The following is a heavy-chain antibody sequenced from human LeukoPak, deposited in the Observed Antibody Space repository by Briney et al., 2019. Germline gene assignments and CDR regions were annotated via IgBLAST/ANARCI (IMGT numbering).Heavy chain of an antibody. D-gene: IGHD3-10*01. V-gene: IGHV4-30-2*01. CDR3: ARAGLWFGEREDY. CDR2: IYHSGST. J-gene: IGHJ4*02. Sequence: PSETLSLTCTVSGGSISSGGYYWSWIRQPPGKGLEWIGYIYHSGSTYYNPSLKSRVTISVDRSKNQFSLKLSSVTAADTAVYYCARAGLWFGEREDYWGQGTLVTVSS. CDR1: GGSISSGGYY.